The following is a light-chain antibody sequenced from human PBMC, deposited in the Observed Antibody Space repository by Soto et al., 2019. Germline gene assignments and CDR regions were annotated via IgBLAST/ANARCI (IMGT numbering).Light chain of an antibody. V-gene: IGKV3-20*01. CDR2: GAS. J-gene: IGKJ2*01. CDR3: QQYVSSPAREPAVGMLYT. CDR1: QSVSSSY. Sequence: EIVLTQSPGTLSLSPGERATLSCRASQSVSSSYLAWYQQKPGQAPRLLIYGASSRATGIPDRFSGSGSGTDFTLTISRLAHEDFALYYCQQYVSSPAREPAVGMLYTFGQGTKLEIK.